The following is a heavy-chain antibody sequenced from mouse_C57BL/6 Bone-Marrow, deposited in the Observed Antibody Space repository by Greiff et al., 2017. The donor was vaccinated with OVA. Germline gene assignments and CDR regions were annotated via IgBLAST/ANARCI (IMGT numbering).Heavy chain of an antibody. J-gene: IGHJ3*01. CDR1: GYTFTSYT. Sequence: ESGAELARPGASVKMSCKASGYTFTSYTMHWVKQRPGQGLEWIGYINPSSGYTKYNQKFKDKATLTADKSSSTAYMQLSSLTSEDSAVYYCAREGYPWFAYWGQGTLVTVSA. V-gene: IGHV1-4*01. CDR3: AREGYPWFAY. D-gene: IGHD2-2*01. CDR2: INPSSGYT.